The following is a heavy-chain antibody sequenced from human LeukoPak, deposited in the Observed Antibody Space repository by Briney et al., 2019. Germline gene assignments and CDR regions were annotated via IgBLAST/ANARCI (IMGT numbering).Heavy chain of an antibody. CDR2: ISLSSSYI. D-gene: IGHD3-22*01. CDR3: ARDPRAYDSSGYSEY. V-gene: IGHV3-21*01. J-gene: IGHJ4*02. CDR1: GFTFSSYA. Sequence: GGSLRLSCAASGFTFSSYAMSWVRQAPGKGLEWVSSISLSSSYIYYADSVKGRFTISRDNAKNSLYLEMNSLRAEDTAVYYCARDPRAYDSSGYSEYWGQGTLVTVSS.